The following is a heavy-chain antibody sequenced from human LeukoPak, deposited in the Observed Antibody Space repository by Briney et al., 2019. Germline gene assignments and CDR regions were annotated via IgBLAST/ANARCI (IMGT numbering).Heavy chain of an antibody. CDR1: GFTFSSYA. Sequence: PGGSLRLSCAASGFTFSSYAMHWVRQAPGKGLEWVAVISYDGSNKYYADSVKGRFTISRDNSKNTLYLQMNSLRAEDTAVYYCARTYYYGSGSLSPSGYWGQGTLVTVSS. D-gene: IGHD3-10*01. J-gene: IGHJ4*02. CDR3: ARTYYYGSGSLSPSGY. CDR2: ISYDGSNK. V-gene: IGHV3-30*04.